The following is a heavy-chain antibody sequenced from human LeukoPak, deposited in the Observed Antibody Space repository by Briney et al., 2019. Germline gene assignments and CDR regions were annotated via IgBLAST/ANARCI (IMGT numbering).Heavy chain of an antibody. V-gene: IGHV3-23*01. CDR3: AKDRGYSSGWYSDY. D-gene: IGHD6-19*01. Sequence: GGSLRLSCAASGFTFSSYAVSWVRQAPGKGLEWVSVISGSGGSTYYADTVKGLFTSSRDNSKNTLYLQMNSLRAEDTAVYYCAKDRGYSSGWYSDYWGQGTLVTVSS. CDR2: ISGSGGST. CDR1: GFTFSSYA. J-gene: IGHJ4*02.